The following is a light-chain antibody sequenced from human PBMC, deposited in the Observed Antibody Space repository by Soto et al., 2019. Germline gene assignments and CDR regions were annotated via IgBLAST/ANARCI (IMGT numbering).Light chain of an antibody. Sequence: DIQMTQSPSTLSASVGERVTITCRASHSVSSWLAWYQQKPGKAPKLLIFEASTLHRGVPSRFSGSGSGTEFTLTITSLEPDDFATYYCQQYDSHRGSFGQGTKVEI. CDR3: QQYDSHRGS. CDR1: HSVSSW. J-gene: IGKJ2*01. V-gene: IGKV1-5*01. CDR2: EAS.